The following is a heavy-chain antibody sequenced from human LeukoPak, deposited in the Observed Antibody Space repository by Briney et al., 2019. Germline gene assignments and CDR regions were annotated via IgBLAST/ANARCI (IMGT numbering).Heavy chain of an antibody. Sequence: PGGSLRLSCVASGFTFNTYAMSWVRQAPGKGLEWVSAISGSGGGTCYADSVKGRFTIARDNSKNTLYLQMNSLRGEDTAVYYCAKERASSSWKGMDVWGQGTTVTVSS. CDR1: GFTFNTYA. V-gene: IGHV3-23*01. CDR2: ISGSGGGT. J-gene: IGHJ6*02. CDR3: AKERASSSWKGMDV. D-gene: IGHD6-13*01.